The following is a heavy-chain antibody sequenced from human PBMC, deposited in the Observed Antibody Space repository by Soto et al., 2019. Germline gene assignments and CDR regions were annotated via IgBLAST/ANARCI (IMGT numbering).Heavy chain of an antibody. J-gene: IGHJ5*02. Sequence: EVQLVESGGGLVQPGGSLRLSCAASGFIFSSYWMHWVRQAPGKGLVWVSRINSDGSSTSYADSVKGRFTVSRDNDXXTLYLQLNSLSAEDTAVYYCARTYSSGWYWGWFDPWGQGALVTVSS. D-gene: IGHD6-19*01. CDR1: GFIFSSYW. CDR2: INSDGSST. CDR3: ARTYSSGWYWGWFDP. V-gene: IGHV3-74*01.